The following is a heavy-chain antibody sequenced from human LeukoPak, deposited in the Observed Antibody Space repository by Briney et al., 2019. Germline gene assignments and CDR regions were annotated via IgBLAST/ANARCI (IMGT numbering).Heavy chain of an antibody. D-gene: IGHD3-10*01. J-gene: IGHJ4*02. CDR3: ARGRKPSESDCFDY. Sequence: GSSVKVSCKASGGTFSSYAISWVRQAPGQGLEWMGGIIPIFGTANYAQKFQGRVTITADKSTSTAFMELSSLRSEDTAVYYCARGRKPSESDCFDYWGQGTLVTVSS. CDR2: IIPIFGTA. CDR1: GGTFSSYA. V-gene: IGHV1-69*06.